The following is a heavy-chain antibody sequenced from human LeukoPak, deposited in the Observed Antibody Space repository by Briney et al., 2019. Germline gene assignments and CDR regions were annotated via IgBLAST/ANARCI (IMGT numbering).Heavy chain of an antibody. CDR2: INPNSGGT. V-gene: IGHV1-2*06. CDR1: GYTFTGYY. D-gene: IGHD3-10*01. CDR3: ARSYGSGSPDY. Sequence: ASVTVSCKASGYTFTGYYMHWVRQAPGQRLEWMGRINPNSGGTNYAQKFQGRVTMTRDTSISTAYMELSRLRSDDTAVYYCARSYGSGSPDYWGQGTLVTVSS. J-gene: IGHJ4*02.